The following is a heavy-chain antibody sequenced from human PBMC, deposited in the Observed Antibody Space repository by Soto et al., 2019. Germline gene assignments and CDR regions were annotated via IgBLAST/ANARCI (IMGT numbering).Heavy chain of an antibody. CDR2: IIPIFGTA. V-gene: IGHV1-69*06. D-gene: IGHD3-3*01. CDR3: HLGDFWSGRGPVGMDV. CDR1: GGTFSSYA. J-gene: IGHJ6*02. Sequence: ASGKVSCKASGGTFSSYAISWVRQAPGQGLEWMGGIIPIFGTANYAQKFQGRVTITADKSTSTAYMELSSLRSEDTAVYYCHLGDFWSGRGPVGMDVWGQGTTVTVSS.